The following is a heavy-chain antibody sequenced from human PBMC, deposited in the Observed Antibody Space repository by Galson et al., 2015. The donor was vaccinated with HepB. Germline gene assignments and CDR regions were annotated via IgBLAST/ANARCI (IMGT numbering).Heavy chain of an antibody. D-gene: IGHD3-16*01. CDR3: ARRGEWEYPVDP. CDR1: GFTFSSYA. V-gene: IGHV3-23*01. CDR2: ISGSGGST. J-gene: IGHJ5*02. Sequence: LRLSCAASGFTFSSYAMSWVRQAPGKGLEWVSAISGSGGSTYYADSVKGRFTISRDNSKNTLYLQMNSLRAEDTAVYYCARRGEWEYPVDPWGQGTLVTVSS.